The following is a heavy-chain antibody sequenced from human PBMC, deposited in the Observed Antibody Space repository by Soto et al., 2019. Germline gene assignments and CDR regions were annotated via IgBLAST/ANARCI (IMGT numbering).Heavy chain of an antibody. Sequence: PGGSLRLSCAASGFTFSNAWMNWVRQAPGKGLEWVGRIKSKTDGGTTDYAAPVKGRFTISRDDSKNTLYLQMNSLKTEDTAVYYCTTGWVDGDYAAPSGGYYYYYYGMDVWGQGTTVTVSS. CDR2: IKSKTDGGTT. CDR1: GFTFSNAW. J-gene: IGHJ6*02. CDR3: TTGWVDGDYAAPSGGYYYYYYGMDV. V-gene: IGHV3-15*07. D-gene: IGHD4-17*01.